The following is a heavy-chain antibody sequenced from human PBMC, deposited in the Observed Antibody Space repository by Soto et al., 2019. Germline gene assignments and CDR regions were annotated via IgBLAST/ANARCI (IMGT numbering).Heavy chain of an antibody. Sequence: GGCLRLSCEVSGFNFNDYHMSWIRQAPEKGLEWVSHITNINLRMYYADSVKGRFTISRDNAKKSLYLQMDSLRAEDTAIYFCARVKVMTHKSWWFDPWGRGTLVTVSS. CDR1: GFNFNDYH. J-gene: IGHJ5*02. V-gene: IGHV3-11*01. D-gene: IGHD6-13*01. CDR2: ITNINLRM. CDR3: ARVKVMTHKSWWFDP.